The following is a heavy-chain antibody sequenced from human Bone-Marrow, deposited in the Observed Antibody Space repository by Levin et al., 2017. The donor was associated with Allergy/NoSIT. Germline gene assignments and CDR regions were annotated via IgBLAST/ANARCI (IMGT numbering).Heavy chain of an antibody. CDR2: IYWNDDN. Sequence: TLSLPCTFSGFSLGTSGVGVAWIRQPPGKALEWLAVIYWNDDNFYNPSLKSRLTITKDTSKNQVFLTMTNMNPVDTATFYCAHAEYHLGYAMDVWGQGTTVTVSS. CDR3: AHAEYHLGYAMDV. D-gene: IGHD2/OR15-2a*01. CDR1: GFSLGTSGVG. V-gene: IGHV2-5*01. J-gene: IGHJ6*02.